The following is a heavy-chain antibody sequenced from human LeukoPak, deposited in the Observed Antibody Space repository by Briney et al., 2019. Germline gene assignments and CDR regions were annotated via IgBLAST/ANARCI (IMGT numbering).Heavy chain of an antibody. CDR1: GFTFSNYW. D-gene: IGHD6-13*01. CDR2: INSDGINT. V-gene: IGHV3-74*01. CDR3: AKRGRQQLVHGRDAFDI. Sequence: PGGSLRLSCAASGFTFSNYWMHWVRQAPGKGLVWVSRINSDGINTSYADSVKGRFTISRDNAKNTLNLQMNSLRAEDTAVYYCAKRGRQQLVHGRDAFDIWGQGTMVTVSS. J-gene: IGHJ3*02.